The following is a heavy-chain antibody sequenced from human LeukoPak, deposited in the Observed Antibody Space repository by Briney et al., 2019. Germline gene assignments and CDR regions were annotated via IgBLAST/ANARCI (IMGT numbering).Heavy chain of an antibody. CDR1: GGSFSGYY. CDR2: INHSGST. V-gene: IGHV4-34*01. J-gene: IGHJ4*02. CDR3: AKDGLPGRGGAYCSGGSCYSIDY. D-gene: IGHD2-15*01. Sequence: PPETLSLTCAVYGGSFSGYYWSWIRQPPGKGLEWIGEINHSGSTNYNPTLKSRVTISVDTSKNQFSLKLSSVTAADTAVYYCAKDGLPGRGGAYCSGGSCYSIDYWGQGTLVTVSS.